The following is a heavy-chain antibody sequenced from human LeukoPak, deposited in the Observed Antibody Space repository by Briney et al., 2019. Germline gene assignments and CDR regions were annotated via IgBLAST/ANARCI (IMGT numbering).Heavy chain of an antibody. Sequence: GGSLRLSCAPSGFTFSSQGMHWVRQAPGKGLEWVGVIWYYGSNKYYADSVKGRFTISRDNSKNTLYLQMNSLRAEDMAVYDCARGKGDAYREAFEIWGQGTMVTVSS. J-gene: IGHJ3*02. CDR3: ARGKGDAYREAFEI. CDR1: GFTFSSQG. D-gene: IGHD2-21*02. V-gene: IGHV3-33*01. CDR2: IWYYGSNK.